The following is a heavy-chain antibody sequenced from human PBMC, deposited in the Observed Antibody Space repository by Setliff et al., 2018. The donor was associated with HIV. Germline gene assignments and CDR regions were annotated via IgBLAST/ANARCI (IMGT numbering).Heavy chain of an antibody. D-gene: IGHD7-27*01. CDR1: GFTFSRFS. CDR2: LTHIGSDI. V-gene: IGHV3-21*04. J-gene: IGHJ4*02. CDR3: AKGYAEGWGPFDY. Sequence: GGSLRLSCAASGFTFSRFSMNWVRQAPGKGLEWIAFLTHIGSDIHYADSVKGRFTISRDNAKNSLFLQMTSLTAEDTAVYYCAKGYAEGWGPFDYWGQGTLVTVSS.